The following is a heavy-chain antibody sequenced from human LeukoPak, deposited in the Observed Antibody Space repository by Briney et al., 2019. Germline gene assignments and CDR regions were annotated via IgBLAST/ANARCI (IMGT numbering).Heavy chain of an antibody. CDR3: ARPNPYNYGTDAFDI. CDR1: GGSISSGSYY. D-gene: IGHD4-17*01. Sequence: SETLSLTCTVSGGSISSGSYYWSWIRQPAGKGLEWIGRIYTSGSTNYNPSLKSRVTISVDTPKNQFSLKLSSVTAADTAVYYCARPNPYNYGTDAFDIWGQGTMVTVSS. J-gene: IGHJ3*02. V-gene: IGHV4-61*02. CDR2: IYTSGST.